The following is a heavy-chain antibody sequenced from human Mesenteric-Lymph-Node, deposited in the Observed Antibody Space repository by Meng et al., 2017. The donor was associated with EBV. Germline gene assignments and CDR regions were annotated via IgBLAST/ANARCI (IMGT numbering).Heavy chain of an antibody. J-gene: IGHJ4*02. V-gene: IGHV1-2*06. Sequence: QVQLVQSGAEVKKPGASVKVSCKASGYIFTDYYIYWVRQVPGQGLEWMGRINPNSGGTNLAQKFQGRVTLTRDKSISTAYLELSRLASDDAAAYYCATEDYTDSSGSQFWGQGTLVTVSS. CDR1: GYIFTDYY. CDR2: INPNSGGT. CDR3: ATEDYTDSSGSQF. D-gene: IGHD3-22*01.